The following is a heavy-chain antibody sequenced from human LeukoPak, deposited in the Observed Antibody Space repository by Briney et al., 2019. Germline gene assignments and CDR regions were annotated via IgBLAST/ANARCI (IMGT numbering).Heavy chain of an antibody. CDR3: AKGMSNRYCSSTSCSVLFDY. Sequence: QSGGSLRLSCAASGITFSSYAMSWVRQAPGKGLEWVSGISGSGGSTYYADSVKGRFTISRDNSKNTLFLQMNSLRAEDTAVYYCAKGMSNRYCSSTSCSVLFDYWGQGTLVTVSS. V-gene: IGHV3-23*01. D-gene: IGHD2-2*01. J-gene: IGHJ4*02. CDR2: ISGSGGST. CDR1: GITFSSYA.